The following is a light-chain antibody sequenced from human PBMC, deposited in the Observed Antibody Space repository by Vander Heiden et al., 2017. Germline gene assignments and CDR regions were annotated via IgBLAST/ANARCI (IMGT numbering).Light chain of an antibody. CDR1: SSDVGGYNY. CDR3: TSYTSSSTYV. V-gene: IGLV2-14*01. Sequence: QSALTQPAAVAGSPGQSITIFCTGTSSDVGGYNYVSWYQQHPAKAHNLMIYDVSNRPAGVSNRFSGSKSGNTASLTISGRQAEDEADYYGTSYTSSSTYVFGTGTKVTVL. J-gene: IGLJ1*01. CDR2: DVS.